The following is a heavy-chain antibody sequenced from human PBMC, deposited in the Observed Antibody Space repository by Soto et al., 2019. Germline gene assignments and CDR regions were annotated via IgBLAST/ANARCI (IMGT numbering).Heavy chain of an antibody. V-gene: IGHV1-69*06. J-gene: IGHJ6*02. CDR2: IIPIFGTA. D-gene: IGHD5-18*01. CDR3: ARTEDTAMVPPDYYGMDV. Sequence: SVKVSCKASGGTFSSYAISWVRQAPGQGLEWMGGIIPIFGTANYAQKFQGRVTITADKSTSTAYMELSSLRSEDTAVYYCARTEDTAMVPPDYYGMDVWGQGTTVPVSS. CDR1: GGTFSSYA.